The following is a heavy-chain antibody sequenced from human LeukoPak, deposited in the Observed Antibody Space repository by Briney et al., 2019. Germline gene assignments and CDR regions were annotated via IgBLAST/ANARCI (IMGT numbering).Heavy chain of an antibody. V-gene: IGHV3-9*03. CDR3: AKDQGKYYYDSSAQGAFDI. CDR1: GFTFDDYA. CDR2: ISWNSGSI. Sequence: GGSLRLSCAASGFTFDDYAMHWVRQAPGKGLEWVSGISWNSGSIGYADSVKGRFTISRGNAKNSLYLQMNSLRAEDMALYYCAKDQGKYYYDSSAQGAFDIWGQGTMVTVSS. J-gene: IGHJ3*02. D-gene: IGHD3-22*01.